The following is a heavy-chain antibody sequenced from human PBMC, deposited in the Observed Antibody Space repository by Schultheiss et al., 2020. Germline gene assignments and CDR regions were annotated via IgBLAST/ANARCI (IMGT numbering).Heavy chain of an antibody. V-gene: IGHV1-18*01. J-gene: IGHJ6*03. Sequence: ASVKVSCKASGYTFTSYGISWVRQAPGQGLEWMGWISAYNGNTNYAQKLQGRVTMTTDTSTSTAYMELRSLRSEDTAVYYCARGRDIVVVPAAIGYDDYYYYYMDVWGKGTTVNVYS. D-gene: IGHD2-2*02. CDR1: GYTFTSYG. CDR2: ISAYNGNT. CDR3: ARGRDIVVVPAAIGYDDYYYYYMDV.